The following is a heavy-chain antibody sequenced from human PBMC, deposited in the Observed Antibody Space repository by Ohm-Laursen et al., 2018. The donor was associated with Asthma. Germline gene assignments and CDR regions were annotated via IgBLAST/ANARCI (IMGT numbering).Heavy chain of an antibody. D-gene: IGHD6-13*01. V-gene: IGHV3-30-3*01. J-gene: IGHJ4*02. CDR2: ISYDGSNK. CDR3: ARDIAAGIMVRLLFDY. Sequence: SLRLSCTASGFTFSSYAMHWVRQAPGKGLEWVAVISYDGSNKYYADSVKGRFTISRDNSKNTLYLQMNSLRAEDTAVYYCARDIAAGIMVRLLFDYWGQGTLVTVSS. CDR1: GFTFSSYA.